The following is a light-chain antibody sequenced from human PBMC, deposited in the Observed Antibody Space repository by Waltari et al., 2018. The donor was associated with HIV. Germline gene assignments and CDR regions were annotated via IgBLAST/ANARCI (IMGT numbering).Light chain of an antibody. CDR2: DVS. J-gene: IGLJ2*01. Sequence: QSALTQPPSVSGSLGQSVTISCTGTSSDVGIYNEVSWYQQSPGTSPKLMIYDVSNRPSGVPDRFSGSKSGNTASLTISGLQAEDEADYYCSSFTTSITVVFGGGTKLTVL. CDR1: SSDVGIYNE. V-gene: IGLV2-18*02. CDR3: SSFTTSITVV.